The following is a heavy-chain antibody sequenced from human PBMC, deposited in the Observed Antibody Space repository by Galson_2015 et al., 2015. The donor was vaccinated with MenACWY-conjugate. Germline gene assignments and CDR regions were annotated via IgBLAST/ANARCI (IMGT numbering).Heavy chain of an antibody. V-gene: IGHV3-7*03. J-gene: IGHJ4*02. Sequence: SLRLSCAASGFTFSSYWMTWVRQAPGKGLEWVANLKGDVRERYYVDSVKGRFTISRDNAKNSLYLQMNSLRAEDTAVYYCARENTYNYAYAIDYWGQGILVTVSS. CDR3: ARENTYNYAYAIDY. CDR2: LKGDVRER. D-gene: IGHD5-18*01. CDR1: GFTFSSYW.